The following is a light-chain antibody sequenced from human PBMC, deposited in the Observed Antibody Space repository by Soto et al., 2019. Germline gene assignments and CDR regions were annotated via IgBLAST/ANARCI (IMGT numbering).Light chain of an antibody. CDR1: SSDIGDYDY. CDR3: TSYSSGSTHVV. Sequence: QSALTQPASVSGSPGQSITLSCIGTSSDIGDYDYVSWYQRHPGRAPQLIIFDVNNRPSGVSNRFSGSKSGNTASLTISGLQAEEEADYYCTSYSSGSTHVVFGGGTKVTVL. J-gene: IGLJ2*01. CDR2: DVN. V-gene: IGLV2-14*01.